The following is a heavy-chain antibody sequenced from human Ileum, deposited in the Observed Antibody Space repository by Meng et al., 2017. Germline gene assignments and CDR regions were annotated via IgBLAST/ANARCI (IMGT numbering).Heavy chain of an antibody. CDR3: ARGYGSAYYYFDY. CDR2: ISSDGSSI. CDR1: GFTFSSYW. J-gene: IGHJ4*02. V-gene: IGHV3-74*01. D-gene: IGHD3-10*01. Sequence: GGSLRLSCAASGFTFSSYWMHWVRQAPGEGLVWVSRISSDGSSINYADSVKGRFTISRDNAKNTLYLQMNSLRAEDTALYYCARGYGSAYYYFDYWGQGTLVTVSS.